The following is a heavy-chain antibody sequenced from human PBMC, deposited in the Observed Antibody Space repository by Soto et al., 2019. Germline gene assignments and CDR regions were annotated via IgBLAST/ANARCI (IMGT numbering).Heavy chain of an antibody. CDR3: ASLDTARIQIAGY. Sequence: GGSLRLSCVASGFIFEEYGMTWVRQAPGKGLEWVANIKRDEIEKYYVDSVKGRFTISRVNSKKSVYLEMNSLRPEDTAIYYCASLDTARIQIAGYWGQGIQVTVSS. CDR1: GFIFEEYG. D-gene: IGHD5-18*01. V-gene: IGHV3-7*02. J-gene: IGHJ4*02. CDR2: IKRDEIEK.